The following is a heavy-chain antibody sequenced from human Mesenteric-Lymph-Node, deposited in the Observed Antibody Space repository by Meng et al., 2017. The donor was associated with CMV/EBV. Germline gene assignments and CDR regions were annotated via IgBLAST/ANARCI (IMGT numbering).Heavy chain of an antibody. CDR3: ARSRGDSSWYFIPQPYYYYGMDV. D-gene: IGHD6-13*01. V-gene: IGHV1-2*02. Sequence: ASVKVSCKASGYTFTAYYMHWLRQAPGQGPEWMGWINPNSGGTNYAQKFQGRVTMTRDTSISTAYMELSRLRSDDTAVYYCARSRGDSSWYFIPQPYYYYGMDVWGQGTTVTVSS. J-gene: IGHJ6*02. CDR2: INPNSGGT. CDR1: GYTFTAYY.